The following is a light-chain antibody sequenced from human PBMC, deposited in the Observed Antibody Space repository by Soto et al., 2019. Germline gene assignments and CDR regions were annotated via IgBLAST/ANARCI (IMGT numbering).Light chain of an antibody. Sequence: EIVLTQSPGTLSLSPGDRATLSCRASQSVGSNYLVWYQQKPGQAPRLLIYAASSRAPGIPARFSGSGSGTDFTLTISRLEAEDFAVYYCQQYGGSPWTFGQGTKVEIK. CDR2: AAS. CDR3: QQYGGSPWT. CDR1: QSVGSNY. V-gene: IGKV3-20*01. J-gene: IGKJ1*01.